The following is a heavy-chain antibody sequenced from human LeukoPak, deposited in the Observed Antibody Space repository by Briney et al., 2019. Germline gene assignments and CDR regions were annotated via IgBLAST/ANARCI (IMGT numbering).Heavy chain of an antibody. V-gene: IGHV4-34*01. CDR1: GGSFSGYY. D-gene: IGHD5-18*01. Sequence: SETLSLTCAVYGGSFSGYYWSWIRQPPGKGLEWIGEINHSKSTNYSPSLKSRVTISVNTSKNQFSLKLSSVTAADTAVYYCAISREGGYSYGWTFDYWGQGTLVTVSS. J-gene: IGHJ4*02. CDR2: INHSKST. CDR3: AISREGGYSYGWTFDY.